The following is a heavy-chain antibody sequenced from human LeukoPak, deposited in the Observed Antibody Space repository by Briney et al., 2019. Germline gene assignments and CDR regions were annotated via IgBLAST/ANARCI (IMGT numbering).Heavy chain of an antibody. D-gene: IGHD6-13*01. CDR3: ARVNRKGKTAAGIVD. V-gene: IGHV4-59*12. Sequence: SETLSLTCTVSVASISGYYWNWIRQSPGKGLEWIGYTYYTGSTNYNPSLRGRVTISIDTSKSQFSLTLSSVTAADAAVYYCARVNRKGKTAAGIVDWGQGTLVSVSS. CDR2: TYYTGST. CDR1: VASISGYY. J-gene: IGHJ4*02.